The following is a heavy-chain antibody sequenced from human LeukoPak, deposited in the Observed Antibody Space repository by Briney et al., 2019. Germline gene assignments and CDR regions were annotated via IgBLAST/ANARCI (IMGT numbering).Heavy chain of an antibody. D-gene: IGHD5-18*01. CDR2: ISGSGGST. CDR1: GFTFSSYA. Sequence: PGGSLRLSCAASGFTFSSYAMSWVRRAPGKGLEWVSAISGSGGSTYYADSVKGRFTISRDNSKNTLYLQVNSLRAEDTAVYYCAKEATYVDTAMVYDYWGQGTLVTVSS. V-gene: IGHV3-23*01. CDR3: AKEATYVDTAMVYDY. J-gene: IGHJ4*02.